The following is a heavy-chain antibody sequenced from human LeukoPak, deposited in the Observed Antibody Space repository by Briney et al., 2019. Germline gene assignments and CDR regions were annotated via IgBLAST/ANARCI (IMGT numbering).Heavy chain of an antibody. D-gene: IGHD3-9*01. V-gene: IGHV3-74*03. CDR1: GVTFSSYW. CDR3: ARTLRDFGENWFDP. CDR2: ITSDGSST. Sequence: GGSLRLSCAASGVTFSSYWMHWVRQAPGKGLVWVSRITSDGSSTTYADSVKGRFTISRDNAKNTLYLQMNSLRAEDTAVYYWARTLRDFGENWFDPWGQGTLVTVSS. J-gene: IGHJ5*02.